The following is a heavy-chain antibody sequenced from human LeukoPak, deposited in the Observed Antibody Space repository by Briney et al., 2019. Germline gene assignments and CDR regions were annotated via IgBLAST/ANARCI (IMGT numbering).Heavy chain of an antibody. CDR1: GGSISSYY. Sequence: IPSETLSLTCTVSGGSISSYYWSWIRQPPGKGLEWIGYIYYSGSTNYNPSLKSRVTISVDTSKNQFSLKLSSVTAADTAVYYCASLTGPQGAFGYWGQGTLVTVSS. CDR3: ASLTGPQGAFGY. V-gene: IGHV4-59*01. CDR2: IYYSGST. D-gene: IGHD3-9*01. J-gene: IGHJ4*02.